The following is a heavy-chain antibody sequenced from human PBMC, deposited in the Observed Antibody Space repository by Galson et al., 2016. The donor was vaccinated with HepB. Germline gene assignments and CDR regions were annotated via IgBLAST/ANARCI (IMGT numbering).Heavy chain of an antibody. Sequence: SETLSLTCAVYGGSFSDYYYWSWIRQAPGKGLEWIGEINHSATTNYSPSLKSRVTLSVDTAKSQFSLQLTSVTAADAAFYYCARGDCSNGVCYLDYWGQGLLVAVSS. CDR1: GGSFSDYYY. D-gene: IGHD4-11*01. J-gene: IGHJ4*02. CDR3: ARGDCSNGVCYLDY. V-gene: IGHV4-34*01. CDR2: INHSATT.